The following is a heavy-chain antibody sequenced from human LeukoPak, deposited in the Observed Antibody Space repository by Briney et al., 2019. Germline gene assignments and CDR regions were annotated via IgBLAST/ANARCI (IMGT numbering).Heavy chain of an antibody. CDR2: ISADGGSA. Sequence: GGSLRLSCAASTFAFSAYAMTWVRQAPGKGLEWVSAISADGGSAWYAGSVRGRSTISRDNSKNTVYLQMKSLGAEDTAVYFCARDRNFPRDQFDYWGQGTLVTVSS. V-gene: IGHV3-23*01. D-gene: IGHD4-11*01. J-gene: IGHJ4*02. CDR3: ARDRNFPRDQFDY. CDR1: TFAFSAYA.